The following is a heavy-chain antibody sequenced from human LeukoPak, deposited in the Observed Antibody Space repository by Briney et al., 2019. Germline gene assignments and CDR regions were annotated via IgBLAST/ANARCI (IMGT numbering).Heavy chain of an antibody. CDR1: GYTFTSYD. CDR3: ARWEGATTVAPFDI. J-gene: IGHJ3*02. CDR2: MNPNSGNT. Sequence: GASVKVSCKASGYTFTSYDINWVRQATGQGLEWMGWMNPNSGNTGYAQKSQGRVTMARNTSINTAYMELSSLRSEDPAVYYCARWEGATTVAPFDIWGQGTMVTVSS. V-gene: IGHV1-8*01. D-gene: IGHD1-26*01.